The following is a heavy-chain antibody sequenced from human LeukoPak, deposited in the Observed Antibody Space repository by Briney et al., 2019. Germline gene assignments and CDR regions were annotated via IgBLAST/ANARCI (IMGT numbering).Heavy chain of an antibody. J-gene: IGHJ3*02. V-gene: IGHV4-39*01. D-gene: IGHD3-9*01. Sequence: SETLSLTCTVSGVSISSSSYYWGWIRQPPGKGLEWIGSIYYSGSTYYNPSLKSRVTISVDTSKNQFSLKLSSVTAADTAVYYCARQGANYDILTGYSARDAFDIWGQGTMVTVSS. CDR2: IYYSGST. CDR1: GVSISSSSYY. CDR3: ARQGANYDILTGYSARDAFDI.